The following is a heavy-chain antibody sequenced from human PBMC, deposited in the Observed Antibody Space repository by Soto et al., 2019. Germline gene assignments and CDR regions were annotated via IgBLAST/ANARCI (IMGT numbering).Heavy chain of an antibody. CDR2: IKSKTDGGTT. CDR1: GFTFSNAW. J-gene: IGHJ5*02. CDR3: TTDELVEVGWFDP. V-gene: IGHV3-15*01. D-gene: IGHD3-9*01. Sequence: EVQLAESGGGLVKPGGSLRLSCAASGFTFSNAWMSWVRQAPGKGLEWVGRIKSKTDGGTTDYAAPVKGRFTISRDDSKNTLYLQMNSLKTEDTAVYYCTTDELVEVGWFDPWGQGTLVTVSS.